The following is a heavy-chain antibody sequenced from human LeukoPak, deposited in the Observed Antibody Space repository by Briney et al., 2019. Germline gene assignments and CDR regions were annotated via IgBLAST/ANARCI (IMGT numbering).Heavy chain of an antibody. CDR2: IYYSGNT. J-gene: IGHJ4*02. CDR3: ARPGVLYGSGSYKY. CDR1: GGSISNYY. D-gene: IGHD3-10*01. V-gene: IGHV4-39*07. Sequence: SETLSLTCTVSGGSISNYYWGWIRQAPGKGLEWIGSIYYSGNTYYNSSLKSRVTISLDTSKNQFSLKLSSVTAADTAVYYCARPGVLYGSGSYKYWGQGTLVTVSS.